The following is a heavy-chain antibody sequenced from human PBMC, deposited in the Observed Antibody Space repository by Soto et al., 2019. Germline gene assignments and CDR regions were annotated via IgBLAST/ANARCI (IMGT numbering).Heavy chain of an antibody. CDR3: ARGNSGDDDEFDY. V-gene: IGHV1-2*02. Sequence: ASVKVSCKASGYTFTGYYIHWVRQAPGQGLEWMGWINPNSGGTYYLQKFQGRVTMTRDTSITSVYMEMRGLTYDDTAGYYCARGNSGDDDEFDYWGQGTPVTVSS. CDR2: INPNSGGT. J-gene: IGHJ4*02. CDR1: GYTFTGYY. D-gene: IGHD5-12*01.